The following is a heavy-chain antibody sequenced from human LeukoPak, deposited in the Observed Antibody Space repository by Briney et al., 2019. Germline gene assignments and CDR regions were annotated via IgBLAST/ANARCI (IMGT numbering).Heavy chain of an antibody. CDR1: GGSISSYY. V-gene: IGHV4-59*01. CDR3: ARGPGKGPFDL. CDR2: IYYSGST. Sequence: SETLSLTCTVSGGSISSYYWSWIRQPPGKGLEWIGYIYYSGSTNYNPSLKSRVTISVDTSKNQFSLKLSSVTAADTAVYYCARGPGKGPFDLWGRGTLVTVSS. J-gene: IGHJ2*01.